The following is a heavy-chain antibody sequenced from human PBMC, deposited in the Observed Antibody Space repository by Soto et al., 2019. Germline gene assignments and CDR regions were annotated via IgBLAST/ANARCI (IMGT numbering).Heavy chain of an antibody. CDR2: FDPEDGET. CDR1: GYTLTELS. J-gene: IGHJ4*02. D-gene: IGHD2-15*01. V-gene: IGHV1-24*01. Sequence: ASVKVSCKVSGYTLTELSMHWVRQAPGKGLEWMGGFDPEDGETIYAQKFQGRVTMTTDTSTSAVYMELRSLGSDDTAVYYCARGPFCSGATCYSQFFDHWGQGTLVTVSS. CDR3: ARGPFCSGATCYSQFFDH.